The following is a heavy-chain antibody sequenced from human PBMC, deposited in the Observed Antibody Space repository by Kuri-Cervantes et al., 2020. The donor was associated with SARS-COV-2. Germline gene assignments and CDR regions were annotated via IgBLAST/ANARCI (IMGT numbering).Heavy chain of an antibody. CDR1: GFTFSSYW. CDR2: IKQDGSEE. V-gene: IGHV3-7*01. D-gene: IGHD3-10*01. CDR3: ARDKYGSGSYYPY. Sequence: GESLKISCAASGFTFSSYWMSWVRQAPGKGLEWVANIKQDGSEEYYVGSVKGRFTISRDNAKNSLYLQMNSLRAEDTAVYYCARDKYGSGSYYPYWGQGTLVTVSS. J-gene: IGHJ4*02.